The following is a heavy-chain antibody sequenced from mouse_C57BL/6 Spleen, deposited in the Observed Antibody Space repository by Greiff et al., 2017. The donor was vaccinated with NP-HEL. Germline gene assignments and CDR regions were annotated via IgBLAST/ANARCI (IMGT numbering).Heavy chain of an antibody. CDR3: TRSYYYGSMDFDY. Sequence: QVQLKESGAELVRPGASVTLSCKASGYTFTDYEMHWVKQTPVHGLEWIGAIDPETGGTAYNQKFKGKAILTADKSSSTAYMELRSLTSEDSAVYYCTRSYYYGSMDFDYWGQGTTLTVSS. D-gene: IGHD1-1*01. CDR1: GYTFTDYE. CDR2: IDPETGGT. J-gene: IGHJ2*01. V-gene: IGHV1-15*01.